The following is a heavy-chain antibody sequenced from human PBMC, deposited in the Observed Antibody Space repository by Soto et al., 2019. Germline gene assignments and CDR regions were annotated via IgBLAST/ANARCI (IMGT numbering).Heavy chain of an antibody. CDR3: ASGIAVAVGYWYFDL. D-gene: IGHD6-19*01. CDR2: ISVSGGST. Sequence: EVQLLESGGGLVQPGGSLRLSCAASGFTFSSYAMNWVRQAPGKGLEWVSAISVSGGSTYYADSVRGRFTISRDNSKNTVYLQMNSLRADDTAVYYCASGIAVAVGYWYFDLWGRGTLVFVSS. V-gene: IGHV3-23*01. J-gene: IGHJ2*01. CDR1: GFTFSSYA.